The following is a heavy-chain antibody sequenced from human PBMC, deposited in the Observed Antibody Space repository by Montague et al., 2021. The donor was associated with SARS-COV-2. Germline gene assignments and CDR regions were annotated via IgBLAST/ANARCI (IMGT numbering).Heavy chain of an antibody. CDR3: AGGSGIINFYNSGMDV. J-gene: IGHJ6*02. D-gene: IGHD3-10*01. CDR1: GGSISSCY. V-gene: IGHV4-4*07. Sequence: SETLSLTCTVSGGSISSCYWSWIRQPAGKGLEWIGRIYTSGTTNYNPSLKSRVTMSVDTSKNQFSLKLSSVTAADTAVHYCAGGSGIINFYNSGMDVWGQGTTVTVSS. CDR2: IYTSGTT.